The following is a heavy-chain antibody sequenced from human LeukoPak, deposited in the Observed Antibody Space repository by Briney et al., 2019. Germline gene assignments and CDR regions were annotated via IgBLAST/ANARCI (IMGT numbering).Heavy chain of an antibody. CDR2: INRDGSTT. CDR1: ESPFRKFW. Sequence: GSLRPPCPASESPFRKFWMHWVRQAPGKGLVWVSGINRDGSTTTYADSGKGRFTVSRDNAKNTLYLQMNSLRAEDTAVYYCAKDNYYGMDVWGQGTTVTVSS. V-gene: IGHV3-74*03. J-gene: IGHJ6*02. CDR3: AKDNYYGMDV.